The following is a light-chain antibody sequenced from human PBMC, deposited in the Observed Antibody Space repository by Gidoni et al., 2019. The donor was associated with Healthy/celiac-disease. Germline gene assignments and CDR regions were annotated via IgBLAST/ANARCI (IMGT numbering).Light chain of an antibody. CDR3: QQYNNPPT. J-gene: IGKJ3*01. CDR1: QSVSSN. V-gene: IGKV3-15*01. CDR2: GAS. Sequence: EIVMTQSPATLSVSPGERATLSCRASQSVSSNLAWYQQKPGQAPRLLIYGASTRATGIPARFSGSGSGTEFTLTISSLQSEDFAVYYCQQYNNPPTFGPGTKVDIK.